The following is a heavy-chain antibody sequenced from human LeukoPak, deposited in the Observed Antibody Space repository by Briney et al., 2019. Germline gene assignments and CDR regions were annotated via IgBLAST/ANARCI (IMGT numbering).Heavy chain of an antibody. J-gene: IGHJ4*02. Sequence: SETLSLTCTVCGESISGFYWTWIRQPPGKGLEWIGYIYYSGSTNYNPSLKSRVTISVDTSKNQFSLKLSSVTAADTAVYYCARGVVIAPQTFDYWGQGTLVTVSS. CDR2: IYYSGST. CDR1: GESISGFY. D-gene: IGHD2-21*01. CDR3: ARGVVIAPQTFDY. V-gene: IGHV4-59*01.